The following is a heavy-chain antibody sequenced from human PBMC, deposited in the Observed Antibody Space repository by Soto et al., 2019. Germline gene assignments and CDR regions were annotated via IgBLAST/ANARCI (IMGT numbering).Heavy chain of an antibody. D-gene: IGHD2-2*01. CDR2: FDPEDGET. V-gene: IGHV1-24*01. CDR3: ATLSPGPATYADAFDI. J-gene: IGHJ3*02. CDR1: GYTLTELS. Sequence: GASVKVSCKVSGYTLTELSMRWVRQAPGKGLEWMGGFDPEDGETIYAQKFQGRVTMTEDTSTDTAYMELSSLRSEDTAVYYCATLSPGPATYADAFDIWGQGTMVTVSS.